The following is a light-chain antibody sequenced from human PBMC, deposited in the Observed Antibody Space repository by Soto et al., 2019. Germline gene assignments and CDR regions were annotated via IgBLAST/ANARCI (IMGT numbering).Light chain of an antibody. CDR2: EAS. CDR1: QDINSY. CDR3: QQYHNYPYT. J-gene: IGKJ2*01. V-gene: IGKV1-9*01. Sequence: IQLTQSPSSLSASIGDRVTITCRASQDINSYLAWYQQKPGKAPNLLIYEASILQRGVPSRFSGSNSGTEFTLTISSLQPDDFAAYYCQQYHNYPYTFGQGTKLEIK.